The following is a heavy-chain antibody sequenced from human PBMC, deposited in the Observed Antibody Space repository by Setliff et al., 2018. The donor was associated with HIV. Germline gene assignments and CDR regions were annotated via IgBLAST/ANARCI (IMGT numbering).Heavy chain of an antibody. D-gene: IGHD6-13*01. J-gene: IGHJ4*02. CDR3: ARGGSRGSWYWDY. Sequence: SETLSLTCAVSGDSIGTYSWHWLRQPPGKGLEWIGYIYGSGSTGYNPSLKSRVTISVDTSQNQFSLKLTSVTAADTAVYYCARGGSRGSWYWDYWGQGTLVTVSS. CDR2: IYGSGST. V-gene: IGHV4-4*08. CDR1: GDSIGTYS.